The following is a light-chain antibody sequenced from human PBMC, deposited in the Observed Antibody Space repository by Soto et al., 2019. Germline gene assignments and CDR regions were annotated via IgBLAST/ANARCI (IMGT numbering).Light chain of an antibody. J-gene: IGKJ1*01. CDR3: QQYNTQTT. CDR2: DAS. Sequence: DIQMTQSPSTLSASVGDRVTITCRASQSISSWLAWYQQKPGKAPKLLIYDASSLESGVPSRFSGSGSGTEFTLTIRSLKPDDFATYYCQQYNTQTTFGQGTKVDIK. V-gene: IGKV1-5*01. CDR1: QSISSW.